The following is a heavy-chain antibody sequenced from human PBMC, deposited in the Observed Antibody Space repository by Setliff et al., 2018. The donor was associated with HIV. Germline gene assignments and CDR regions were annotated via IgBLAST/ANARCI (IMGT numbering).Heavy chain of an antibody. CDR1: GGTFNNYA. Sequence: SVKVSCKASGGTFNNYAISWVRQAPGQGLEWVGGIIPLFGTSNYALKFQGRVTITANESTNIAHMELSSLRSVDTAMYYCATVFYYDSESFSLDYWGQGMLVTVSS. CDR2: IIPLFGTS. J-gene: IGHJ4*02. D-gene: IGHD3-10*01. CDR3: ATVFYYDSESFSLDY. V-gene: IGHV1-69*13.